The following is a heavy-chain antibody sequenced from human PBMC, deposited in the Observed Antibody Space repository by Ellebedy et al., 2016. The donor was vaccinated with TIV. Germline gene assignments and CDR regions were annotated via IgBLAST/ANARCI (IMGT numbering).Heavy chain of an antibody. D-gene: IGHD6-19*01. V-gene: IGHV3-30-3*01. CDR2: ISYDGSNK. CDR3: ARDPYSSGWYNWFDL. J-gene: IGHJ5*02. Sequence: GESLKISCAASGFTFSSYAMHWVRQAPGKGLEWVAVISYDGSNKDSADSVKGRFTISRDNSKNTVYVQMNSLTAEDTAVYYCARDPYSSGWYNWFDLWGQGTLLTVSS. CDR1: GFTFSSYA.